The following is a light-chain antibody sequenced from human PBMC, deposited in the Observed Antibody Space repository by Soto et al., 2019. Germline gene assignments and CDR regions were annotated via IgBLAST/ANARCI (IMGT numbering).Light chain of an antibody. J-gene: IGKJ1*01. CDR2: GAS. CDR3: QLYGTSPTLT. V-gene: IGKV3-20*01. CDR1: QGVSISY. Sequence: EIVLTQSPGTLSLSPGERATLSCSASQGVSISYLAWYQQKPGQAPRLLFSGASNRAAGIPDRCSGSGSGRDFTLAISRLEPEDLAVYCCQLYGTSPTLTFGQGTKVEIK.